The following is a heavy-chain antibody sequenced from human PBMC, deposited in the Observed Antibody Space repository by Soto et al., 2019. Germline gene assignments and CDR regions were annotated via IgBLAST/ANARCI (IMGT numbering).Heavy chain of an antibody. Sequence: GGSLRLSCAASGFTFSSYGMHWVRQAPGKGLEWVAVISYDGSNKYYADSVKGRFTISRDNSKNTLYLQMNSLRAEDTAVYYCAKDPDFWSGYSSTKLLGSYYGMDVWGQGTTVTVSS. V-gene: IGHV3-30*18. CDR2: ISYDGSNK. CDR1: GFTFSSYG. CDR3: AKDPDFWSGYSSTKLLGSYYGMDV. J-gene: IGHJ6*02. D-gene: IGHD3-3*01.